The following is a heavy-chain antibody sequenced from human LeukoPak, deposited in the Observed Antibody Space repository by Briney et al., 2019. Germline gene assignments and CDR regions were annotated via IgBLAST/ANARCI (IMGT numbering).Heavy chain of an antibody. D-gene: IGHD6-13*01. CDR1: GYSISSGYY. CDR2: IYHSGST. J-gene: IGHJ5*02. CDR3: ARASSSSWYPNWFDP. Sequence: SETLSPTCTVSGYSISSGYYWGWIRQPPGKGLEWIGSIYHSGSTYYNPSLKSRVTISVDTSKNQFSLKLSSVTAADTAVYYCARASSSSWYPNWFDPWGQGTLVTVSS. V-gene: IGHV4-38-2*02.